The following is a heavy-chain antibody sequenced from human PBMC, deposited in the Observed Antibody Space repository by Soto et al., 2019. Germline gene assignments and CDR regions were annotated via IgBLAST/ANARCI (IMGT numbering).Heavy chain of an antibody. D-gene: IGHD1-26*01. CDR1: GFTFSDYY. Sequence: QVQLVESGGGLVKPGGSLRLSCAASGFTFSDYYMSWIRQAPGKGLEWVSYISRSSSNTNYADSVNGRFTISRDNAKNSLYLQMNRLRADDTAVYYCAGGRGSYLPDYWGQGTLVTVSS. J-gene: IGHJ4*02. V-gene: IGHV3-11*05. CDR2: ISRSSSNT. CDR3: AGGRGSYLPDY.